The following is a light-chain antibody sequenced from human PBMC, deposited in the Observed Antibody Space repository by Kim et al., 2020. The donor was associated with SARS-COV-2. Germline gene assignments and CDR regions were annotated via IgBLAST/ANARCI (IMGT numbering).Light chain of an antibody. CDR2: DAS. V-gene: IGKV1-33*01. J-gene: IGKJ2*01. CDR1: QDISNY. Sequence: DIQMTQSPSSLSASVGDRVTITCQASQDISNYLNWYQQKPGKAPKLLIYDASNLETGVPSRFSGSVSGTDFTFTISSLQPEDIATYQYQQYDNVPYTWAQGTKRE. CDR3: QQYDNVPYT.